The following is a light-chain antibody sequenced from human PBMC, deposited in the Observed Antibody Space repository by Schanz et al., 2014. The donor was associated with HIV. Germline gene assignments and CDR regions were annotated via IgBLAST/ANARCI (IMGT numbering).Light chain of an antibody. J-gene: IGLJ7*01. V-gene: IGLV1-44*01. Sequence: QSVLTQKKAEAGKKGERVTISGEGSTSNVGSRREEWYQQMPGAAPKLLIYNTHRRPSGVTDRFSGSKSGTSASLTISGLQSEDEADYYCAAWDVLLNGPVFGGGTQLTVL. CDR2: NTH. CDR3: AAWDVLLNGPV. CDR1: TSNVGSRR.